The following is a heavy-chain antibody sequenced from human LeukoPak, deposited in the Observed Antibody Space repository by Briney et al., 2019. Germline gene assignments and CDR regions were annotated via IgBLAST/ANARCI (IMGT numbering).Heavy chain of an antibody. CDR1: GGSISSYY. CDR3: ARDYYDSSGISSGHDY. CDR2: IYYSAST. J-gene: IGHJ4*02. Sequence: SETLSLTCTVSGGSISSYYWSWIRQPPGKGLEWIGYIYYSASTNYNPSLKSRVTISVDTSKNQFSLKLSSVTAADTAVYYCARDYYDSSGISSGHDYWGQGTLVTVSS. D-gene: IGHD3-22*01. V-gene: IGHV4-59*01.